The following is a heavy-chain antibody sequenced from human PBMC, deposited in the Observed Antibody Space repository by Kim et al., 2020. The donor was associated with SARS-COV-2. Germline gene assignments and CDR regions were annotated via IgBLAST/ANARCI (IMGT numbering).Heavy chain of an antibody. CDR3: ARAGQGRGVMEDDAFDI. Sequence: SVKVSCKASGGTFSSYAISWVRQAPGQGLEWMGGIIPIFGTANYAQKFQGRVTITADESTSTAYMELSSLRSEDTAVYYCARAGQGRGVMEDDAFDIWGQGTMVTVSS. CDR1: GGTFSSYA. J-gene: IGHJ3*02. CDR2: IIPIFGTA. D-gene: IGHD3-10*01. V-gene: IGHV1-69*13.